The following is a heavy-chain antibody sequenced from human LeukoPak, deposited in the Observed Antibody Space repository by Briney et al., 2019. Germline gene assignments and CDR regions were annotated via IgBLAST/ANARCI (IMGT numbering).Heavy chain of an antibody. CDR3: TTDSSRVDY. J-gene: IGHJ4*02. D-gene: IGHD6-19*01. CDR2: IKSKTDDATT. Sequence: GGSLRLSCAASGFTFGNAWMSWVRQAPGKGLEWVGCIKSKTDDATTDYSAPVKGRFIISRDDSKNTLYLQMNSLTTEDTAVYYCTTDSSRVDYWGQGTLVTVSS. V-gene: IGHV3-15*01. CDR1: GFTFGNAW.